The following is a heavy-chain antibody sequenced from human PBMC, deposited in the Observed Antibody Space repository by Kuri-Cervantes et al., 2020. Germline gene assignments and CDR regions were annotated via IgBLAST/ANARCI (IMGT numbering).Heavy chain of an antibody. D-gene: IGHD3-22*01. CDR3: ARSDSSGYSVDY. J-gene: IGHJ4*02. V-gene: IGHV1-2*02. Sequence: ASVKVSCKASGYTFRSYGISWVRQAPGQGLEWMGWINPNSGGTNYAQKFQGRVTMTRDTSISTAYMELSRLRSDDTAVYYCARSDSSGYSVDYWGQGTLVTVSS. CDR1: GYTFRSYG. CDR2: INPNSGGT.